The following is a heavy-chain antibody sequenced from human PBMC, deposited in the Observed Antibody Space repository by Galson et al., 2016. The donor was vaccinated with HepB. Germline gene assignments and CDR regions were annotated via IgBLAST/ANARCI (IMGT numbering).Heavy chain of an antibody. CDR1: GFTFSSHG. J-gene: IGHJ4*02. Sequence: SLRLSCAASGFTFSSHGMHWVRQTPGKGLEWVALIWSDGSNKYYADSVKGRFTISRDNSKNTLSLQLNSLTADDTAVYSCAREAAVAAFAVLWGWGQGTLVTVSS. D-gene: IGHD6-19*01. CDR2: IWSDGSNK. CDR3: AREAAVAAFAVLWG. V-gene: IGHV3-33*01.